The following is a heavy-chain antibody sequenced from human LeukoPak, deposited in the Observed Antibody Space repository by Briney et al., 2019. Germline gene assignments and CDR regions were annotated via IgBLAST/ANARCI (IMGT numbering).Heavy chain of an antibody. CDR2: IYYSGST. CDR1: GGSISSSSYY. CDR3: XXXXXXSRYMTTVLGDLFDY. V-gene: IGHV4-39*01. J-gene: IGHJ4*02. D-gene: IGHD4-17*01. Sequence: SETLSLTCTVSGGSISSSSYYWGWIRQPPGKGLEWIGSIYYSGSTYYNPSLKSRVTISVDTSKNQFSLKLSSVTAADTAVYXXXXXXXXSRYMTTVLGDLFDYWGQGTLVTVSS.